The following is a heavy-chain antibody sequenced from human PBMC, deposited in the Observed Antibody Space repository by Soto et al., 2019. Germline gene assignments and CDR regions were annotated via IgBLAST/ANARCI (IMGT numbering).Heavy chain of an antibody. J-gene: IGHJ4*02. D-gene: IGHD6-13*01. CDR3: ARASIAAAGIHY. CDR2: IYYSGST. Sequence: SETLSPTCTVSGCSVSSGSYYWSWIRKPPGKGLEWIGYIYYSGSTNYNPSLKSRVTISVDTSKNQFSLKLSSVTAADTAVYYCARASIAAAGIHYWGQGTLVTVSS. CDR1: GCSVSSGSYY. V-gene: IGHV4-61*01.